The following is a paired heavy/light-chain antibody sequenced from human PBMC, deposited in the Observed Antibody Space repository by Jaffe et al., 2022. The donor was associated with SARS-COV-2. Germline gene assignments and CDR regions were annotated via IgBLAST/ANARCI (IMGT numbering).Heavy chain of an antibody. Sequence: EVQLLESGGNLVQPGGSLRLSCAASGFSFTDYAMSWVRQAPGKGLEWVSGFTKGGSDTYYADSVRGRFTISRDNSRNTLYLQMDSLRGEDTAVYYCAKDRWTTLPAFFDNWGQGTLVTVSS. D-gene: IGHD1-1*01. CDR1: GFSFTDYA. J-gene: IGHJ4*02. V-gene: IGHV3-23*01. CDR3: AKDRWTTLPAFFDN. CDR2: FTKGGSDT.
Light chain of an antibody. J-gene: IGKJ4*01. CDR2: DAS. V-gene: IGKV3-20*01. Sequence: EIVLTQSPGTLSLSPGERATLSCRASQSVNNNYLAWYQQKPGQAPRLLIYDASSRATGIPDRFSGSGSGTDFTLTINRLEPEDFAVYYCQQYGRSPLTFGGGTKVDIK. CDR3: QQYGRSPLT. CDR1: QSVNNNY.